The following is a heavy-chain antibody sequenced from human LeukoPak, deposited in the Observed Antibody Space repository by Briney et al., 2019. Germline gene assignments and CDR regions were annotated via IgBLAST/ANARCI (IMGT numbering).Heavy chain of an antibody. Sequence: SETLSLTCTVSGGSISSYYWSWIRQPAGKGLEWIGRIYTSGSTNYNPSLKSRVVISLDTSKNQFSLKLSSSTAADTAVYYCAGSSGWSFFDYWGQGTLVTVSS. D-gene: IGHD6-19*01. V-gene: IGHV4-4*07. CDR2: IYTSGST. J-gene: IGHJ4*02. CDR1: GGSISSYY. CDR3: AGSSGWSFFDY.